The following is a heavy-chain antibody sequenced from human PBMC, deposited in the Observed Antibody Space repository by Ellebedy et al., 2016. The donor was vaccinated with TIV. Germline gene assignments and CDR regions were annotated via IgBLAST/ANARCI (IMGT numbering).Heavy chain of an antibody. CDR1: GFTFSSFA. J-gene: IGHJ4*02. V-gene: IGHV3-23*01. Sequence: GESLKISCAASGFTFSSFAMHWVRQPPGKGLEWLSVISSDGSSTYHADSVKGRFTITRDNSENTLFLQMNRLRSEDTAVYYCAKGTSSGFNYDRVGLEYWGQGTLVTVSS. D-gene: IGHD3-16*01. CDR2: ISSDGSST. CDR3: AKGTSSGFNYDRVGLEY.